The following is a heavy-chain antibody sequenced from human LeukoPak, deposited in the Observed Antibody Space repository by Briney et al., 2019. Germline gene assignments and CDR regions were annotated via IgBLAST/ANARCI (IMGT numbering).Heavy chain of an antibody. Sequence: SQTLSLTCTVSGGSISSGVYYWSWIRQHPGKGLEWIGYIYYSGSTYYNPSLKSRVTISVDTSKNQFSLKLSSVTAADTAVYYCARGQWLHWFDPWGQGTLVTVSS. CDR1: GGSISSGVYY. V-gene: IGHV4-31*03. D-gene: IGHD6-19*01. CDR2: IYYSGST. J-gene: IGHJ5*02. CDR3: ARGQWLHWFDP.